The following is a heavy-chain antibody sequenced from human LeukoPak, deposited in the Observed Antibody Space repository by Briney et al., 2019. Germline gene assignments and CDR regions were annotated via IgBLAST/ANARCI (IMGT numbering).Heavy chain of an antibody. CDR2: FYNGINT. CDR3: ATVGSGNTYGYGDY. Sequence: GGSLRLSCAANGLTVSTNYMSWVRQAPGKGLEWVSVFYNGINTYYADSVKGRFTTSRDNSKNTLYLQMNSLRVEDTAVYFCATVGSGNTYGYGDYWGQGTLVTVSS. J-gene: IGHJ4*02. CDR1: GLTVSTNY. D-gene: IGHD5-18*01. V-gene: IGHV3-66*01.